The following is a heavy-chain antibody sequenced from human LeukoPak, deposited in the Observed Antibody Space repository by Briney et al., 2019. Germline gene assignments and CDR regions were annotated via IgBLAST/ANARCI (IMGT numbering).Heavy chain of an antibody. Sequence: GGSLRLSCAASGFTFSSYAMSWVRQAPGKGLEWVSAVSATGDSTYFADSVKGRFTISRDNSKNTLYLQMNSLRAEDTAVYYCANDYDYFDYWGQGTLVTVSS. CDR3: ANDYDYFDY. CDR2: VSATGDST. J-gene: IGHJ4*02. D-gene: IGHD4-17*01. V-gene: IGHV3-23*01. CDR1: GFTFSSYA.